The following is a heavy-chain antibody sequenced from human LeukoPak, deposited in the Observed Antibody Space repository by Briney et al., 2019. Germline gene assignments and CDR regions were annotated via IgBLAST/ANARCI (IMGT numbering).Heavy chain of an antibody. V-gene: IGHV4-59*08. CDR3: AGDSSGWISWFDP. CDR1: GGSISSYY. Sequence: PSETLSLTCTVSGGSISSYYWSWIRQPPGKGLEWIGYIYYSGSTNYNPSLKSRVTISVDTSKNQFSLKLSSVTAADTAVYYCAGDSSGWISWFDPWGQGTLVTVSS. J-gene: IGHJ5*02. D-gene: IGHD6-19*01. CDR2: IYYSGST.